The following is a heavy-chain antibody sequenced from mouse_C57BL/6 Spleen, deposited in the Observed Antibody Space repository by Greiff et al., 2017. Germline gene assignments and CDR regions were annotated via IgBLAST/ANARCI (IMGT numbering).Heavy chain of an antibody. D-gene: IGHD3-2*02. V-gene: IGHV3-6*01. CDR3: AGDSSGYEGGYFDY. J-gene: IGHJ2*01. CDR2: ISYDGSN. CDR1: GYSITSGYY. Sequence: EVKLMESGPGLVKPSQSLSLTCSVTGYSITSGYYWNWIRQFPGNKLEWMGYISYDGSNNYNPSLKNRISITRDTSKNQFFLKLNSVTTEDTATYYGAGDSSGYEGGYFDYWGQGTTLTVSS.